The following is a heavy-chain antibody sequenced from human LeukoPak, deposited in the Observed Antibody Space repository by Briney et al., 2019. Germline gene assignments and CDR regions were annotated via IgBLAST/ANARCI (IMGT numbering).Heavy chain of an antibody. CDR3: AKGRWLQSGARLPFDY. J-gene: IGHJ4*02. CDR2: ISYDGSNK. D-gene: IGHD5-24*01. CDR1: GFAFSTYD. V-gene: IGHV3-30*18. Sequence: GGSLRLSCAASGFAFSTYDMHWVRQAPGKGLEWVAVISYDGSNKYYADSVKGRFTISRDNSKNTLYLQMNSLRAEDTAVYYCAKGRWLQSGARLPFDYWGQGTLVTVSS.